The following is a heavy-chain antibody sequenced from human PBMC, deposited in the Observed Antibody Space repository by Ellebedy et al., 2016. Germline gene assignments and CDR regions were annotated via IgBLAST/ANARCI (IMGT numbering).Heavy chain of an antibody. CDR3: ASLSYGDYDFDY. CDR2: IYYSGST. V-gene: IGHV4-30-4*01. Sequence: SETLSLTXTVSGGSISSGDYYWSWIRQPPGKGLEWIGYIYYSGSTYYNPSLKSRVTISVDTSKNQFSLKLSSVTAADTAVYYCASLSYGDYDFDYWGQGTLVTVSS. D-gene: IGHD4-17*01. J-gene: IGHJ4*02. CDR1: GGSISSGDYY.